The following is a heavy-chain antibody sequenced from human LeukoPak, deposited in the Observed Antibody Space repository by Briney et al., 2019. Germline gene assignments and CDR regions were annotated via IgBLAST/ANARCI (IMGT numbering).Heavy chain of an antibody. Sequence: GSLRLSCAASGFTFSSYAMRWVRQAPGKGLEWVSAISGSGGSTYYADSVKGRFTISRDNSKNTLYLQMNSLRAEDTAVYYCAKDLTAHYYDSSGYYSWGQGTLVTVSS. CDR3: AKDLTAHYYDSSGYYS. CDR1: GFTFSSYA. J-gene: IGHJ4*02. D-gene: IGHD3-22*01. V-gene: IGHV3-23*01. CDR2: ISGSGGST.